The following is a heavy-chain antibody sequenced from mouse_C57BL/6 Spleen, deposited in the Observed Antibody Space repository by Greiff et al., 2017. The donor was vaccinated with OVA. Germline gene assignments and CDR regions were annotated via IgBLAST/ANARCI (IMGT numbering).Heavy chain of an antibody. Sequence: LQQPGAELVKPGASVTLSCKASGYTFTSYWMHWVKQRPGRGLEWIGRIDPNSGGTKYNEKFKSKATLTVDKPSSTAYMQLSSLTSEDSAVYYCARSLTTPRNYFDYWGQGTTLTVSS. J-gene: IGHJ2*01. CDR1: GYTFTSYW. D-gene: IGHD1-1*01. V-gene: IGHV1-72*01. CDR2: IDPNSGGT. CDR3: ARSLTTPRNYFDY.